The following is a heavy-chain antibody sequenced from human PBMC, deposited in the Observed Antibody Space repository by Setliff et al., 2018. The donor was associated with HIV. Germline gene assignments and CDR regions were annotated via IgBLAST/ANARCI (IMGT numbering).Heavy chain of an antibody. CDR1: GYSISSGYY. Sequence: SETLSLTCAVSGYSISSGYYWGWIRQPPGKGLEWVGSIYHSGSTYYNPSLKSRVTISVDTSKNQFSLKLSSVTAADTAVYYCARGRFHRLHRPYSGSGSLGIQNFDYWGQGTLVTVSS. CDR3: ARGRFHRLHRPYSGSGSLGIQNFDY. V-gene: IGHV4-38-2*01. D-gene: IGHD3-10*01. J-gene: IGHJ4*02. CDR2: IYHSGST.